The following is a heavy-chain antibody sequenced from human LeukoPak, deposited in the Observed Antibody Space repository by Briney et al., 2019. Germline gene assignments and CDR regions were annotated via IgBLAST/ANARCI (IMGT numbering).Heavy chain of an antibody. V-gene: IGHV1-8*02. CDR3: ARAGSRPRAYYFDY. Sequence: ASVKVSCKASGYTFTSYGISWVRQAPGQGLEWMGWMNPNSGNTGYAQKFQGRVTMTRNTSISTAYTELSSLRSEDTAVYYCARAGSRPRAYYFDYWGQGTLVTVSS. CDR2: MNPNSGNT. D-gene: IGHD6-13*01. CDR1: GYTFTSYG. J-gene: IGHJ4*02.